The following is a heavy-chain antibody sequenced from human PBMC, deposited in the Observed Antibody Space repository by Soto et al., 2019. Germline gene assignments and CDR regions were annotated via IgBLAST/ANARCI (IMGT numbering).Heavy chain of an antibody. J-gene: IGHJ6*02. V-gene: IGHV1-69*06. Sequence: QPQLVQSGAELKKPGSSVKVSCKASGGTFSSNAISWVRQAPGQGLEWLGGIIPIYDTSNYAEKFQGRVTISADRSTSTAYMELRSLSSEDTAVYYCARGAVMSVIPPRYTTDVWGQGTPVTVSS. CDR1: GGTFSSNA. CDR3: ARGAVMSVIPPRYTTDV. D-gene: IGHD2-8*02. CDR2: IIPIYDTS.